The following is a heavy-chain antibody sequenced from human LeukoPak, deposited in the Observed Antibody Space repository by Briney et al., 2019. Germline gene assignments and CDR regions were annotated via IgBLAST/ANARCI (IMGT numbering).Heavy chain of an antibody. J-gene: IGHJ6*02. V-gene: IGHV1-18*01. CDR2: ISAYNGNT. D-gene: IGHD2-2*01. Sequence: GASVKVSCKASGYTFTSYGISWVRQAPGQGLQWMGWISAYNGNTNYAQKLQGRVTMTTDTSTSTAYMELRSLRSDDTAVYYCARDVYQLPRGSYYYYGMDVWGQGTTVTVSS. CDR3: ARDVYQLPRGSYYYYGMDV. CDR1: GYTFTSYG.